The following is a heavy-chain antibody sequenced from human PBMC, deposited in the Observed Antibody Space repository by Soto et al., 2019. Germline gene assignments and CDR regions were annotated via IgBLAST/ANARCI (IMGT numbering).Heavy chain of an antibody. CDR3: ARGGGYDAFDY. Sequence: SETLSLTCTVSGASISNGGFSWCWIRQSPGKGLEWIGYISHLESTYFHPSFKSRLTMSIDRTRNQFSLKLSSVTAADMAVYYCARGGGYDAFDYWGEGVLVTVSS. V-gene: IGHV4-30-2*06. D-gene: IGHD5-12*01. J-gene: IGHJ4*02. CDR2: ISHLEST. CDR1: GASISNGGFS.